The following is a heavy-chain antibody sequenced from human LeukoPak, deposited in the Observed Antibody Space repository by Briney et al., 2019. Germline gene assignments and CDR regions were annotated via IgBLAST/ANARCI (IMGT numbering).Heavy chain of an antibody. CDR3: ARGIRVVPAAMRNWFDP. CDR1: GDSISSYY. V-gene: IGHV4-59*12. D-gene: IGHD2-2*01. J-gene: IGHJ5*02. Sequence: TSETLSLTCTVSGDSISSYYWSWLRQPPGKRLEWIGYVSNIETTNYNPSLKSRVTISVDTSKNQFSLKLSSVTAADTAVYYCARGIRVVPAAMRNWFDPWGQGTLVTVSS. CDR2: VSNIETT.